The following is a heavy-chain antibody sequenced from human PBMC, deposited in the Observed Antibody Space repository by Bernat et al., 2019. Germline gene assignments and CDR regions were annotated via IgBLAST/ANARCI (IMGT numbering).Heavy chain of an antibody. Sequence: EVQLVESGGGLVQPGGSLRLSCAASGFTFSSYEMNWVRQAPGKGLEWVSYISSSGSTIYYADSVKGRFTISRDNAKNSLYLQMNSLRAEDTAVYYCARSGYSSSWYYFVYWGQGTLVTVSS. CDR3: ARSGYSSSWYYFVY. D-gene: IGHD6-13*01. J-gene: IGHJ4*02. V-gene: IGHV3-48*03. CDR2: ISSSGSTI. CDR1: GFTFSSYE.